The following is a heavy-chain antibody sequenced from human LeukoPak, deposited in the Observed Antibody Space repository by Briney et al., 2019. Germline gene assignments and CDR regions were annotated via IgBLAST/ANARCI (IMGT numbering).Heavy chain of an antibody. CDR2: INPNSGGT. Sequence: ASVKVSFTASGYTFTGYYMHWVRQAPGQGLEWMGWINPNSGGTNYAQKFQGRVTMTRDTSISTAYMDLSRLRPDDTAVYYCATAYGSELDYWGQGTLVTVSS. J-gene: IGHJ4*02. CDR1: GYTFTGYY. V-gene: IGHV1-2*02. D-gene: IGHD3-10*01. CDR3: ATAYGSELDY.